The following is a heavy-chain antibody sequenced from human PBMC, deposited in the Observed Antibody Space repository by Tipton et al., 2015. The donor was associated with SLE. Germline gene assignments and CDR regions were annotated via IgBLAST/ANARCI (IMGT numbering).Heavy chain of an antibody. D-gene: IGHD6-6*01. CDR1: GVSFSTRW. CDR2: ISGDGSVT. CDR3: VGIEGVSSFFVSSFTDV. J-gene: IGHJ6*03. Sequence: SLRLSCAASGVSFSTRWMHWVRQDPGPGLLWVSRISGDGSVTRYADSVQSRFTISRDNATNTLYLQMNSRRADDAAVHYCVGIEGVSSFFVSSFTDVGGKGTSV. V-gene: IGHV3-74*01.